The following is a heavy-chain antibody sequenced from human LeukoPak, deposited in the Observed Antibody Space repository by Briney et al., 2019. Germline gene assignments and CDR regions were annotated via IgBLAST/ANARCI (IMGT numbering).Heavy chain of an antibody. Sequence: ASVKVSCKASGGTFSSYAISWVRQAPGQGLEWMGGIIPIFGTANYAQKFQGRVTITADESTSTAYMELSSLRSEDTAVYYCARKCSSTSCYEAFDIWGQGTMVTVSS. CDR1: GGTFSSYA. CDR2: IIPIFGTA. V-gene: IGHV1-69*13. CDR3: ARKCSSTSCYEAFDI. J-gene: IGHJ3*02. D-gene: IGHD2-2*01.